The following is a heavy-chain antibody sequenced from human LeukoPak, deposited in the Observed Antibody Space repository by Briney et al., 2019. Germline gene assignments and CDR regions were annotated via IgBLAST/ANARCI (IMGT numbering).Heavy chain of an antibody. Sequence: ASVKVSCTASGYTFTGYYMHWVRQAPGQGLEWMGWINPNSGGTNYAQKFQGRVTMTRDTSISTAYMELSRLRSDDTAVYYCARADSSSLTTDYWGQGTLVTVSS. D-gene: IGHD6-13*01. J-gene: IGHJ4*02. CDR2: INPNSGGT. CDR3: ARADSSSLTTDY. V-gene: IGHV1-2*02. CDR1: GYTFTGYY.